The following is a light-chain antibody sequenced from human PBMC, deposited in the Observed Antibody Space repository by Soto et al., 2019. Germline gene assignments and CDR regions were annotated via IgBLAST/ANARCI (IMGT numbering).Light chain of an antibody. CDR1: QTIMTY. CDR3: HQHHDDPRT. J-gene: IGKJ4*01. CDR2: AAS. V-gene: IGKV1-39*02. Sequence: DNQMSDSQGKLVAFVGGEVTITCRASQTIMTYLNWYQLKPGKPPRLLIYAASSLQSGVPSRFICRQSATDVTRTSSRHQPEAAATYYDHQHHDDPRTIDEGTKVDIK.